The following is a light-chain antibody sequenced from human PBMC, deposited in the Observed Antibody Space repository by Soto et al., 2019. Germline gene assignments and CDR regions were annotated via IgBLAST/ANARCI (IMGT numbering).Light chain of an antibody. CDR2: DNN. V-gene: IGLV1-51*01. J-gene: IGLJ1*01. Sequence: QSVLTQPPSVSAAPGQKVTISCSGSSSNIGNNYVSWYQQVPGTAPKLLIYDNNKRPSGNPDRFSGSKSGTSATLGISGLQTGDEADYYCSLYTSENTYVFGTGTKVTVL. CDR3: SLYTSENTYV. CDR1: SSNIGNNY.